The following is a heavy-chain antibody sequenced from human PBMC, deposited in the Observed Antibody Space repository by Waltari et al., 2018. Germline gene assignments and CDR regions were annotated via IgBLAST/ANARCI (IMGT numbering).Heavy chain of an antibody. V-gene: IGHV4-38-2*01. Sequence: QVQLQESGPGLVKPSETLSLTCAVSGYSISSGYYWGWIRQPPGKGLEWIGSIYHSGSTYYNPSLKSRVTISVDTSKNQFSLKLSSVTAADTAVYYCASETYYYGSGSPFDYWGQGTLVTVSS. CDR1: GYSISSGYY. D-gene: IGHD3-10*01. CDR3: ASETYYYGSGSPFDY. J-gene: IGHJ4*02. CDR2: IYHSGST.